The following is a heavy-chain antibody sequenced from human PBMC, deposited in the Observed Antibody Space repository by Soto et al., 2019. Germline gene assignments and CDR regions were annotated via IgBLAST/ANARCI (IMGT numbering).Heavy chain of an antibody. CDR1: GDSISSDSW. V-gene: IGHV4-4*02. D-gene: IGHD1-26*01. CDR2: KHHTGWT. Sequence: QVQLQESGPGLVKPSGTLFLTCGVSGDSISSDSWWTWVRQSPGKGLEWIGEKHHTGWTNYNPSLKSRVTIAIDTSKNQFSLSLTSVTAADTAVFYCAMVGQTATGAIDYCGRGILVTVSS. CDR3: AMVGQTATGAIDY. J-gene: IGHJ4*02.